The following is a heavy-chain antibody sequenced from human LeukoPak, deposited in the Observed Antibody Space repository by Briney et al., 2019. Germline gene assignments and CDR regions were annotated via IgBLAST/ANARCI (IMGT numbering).Heavy chain of an antibody. D-gene: IGHD5-18*01. Sequence: GGSLRLSCAASGFTFSGYGMHWVRQAPGKGLEWVAVISYDGSNKYYADSVKGRFTISRDNSKNTLYLQMNSLRAEDTAVYYCAKDPSYGYYYYYMDVWGKGTTVTVSS. V-gene: IGHV3-30*18. J-gene: IGHJ6*03. CDR2: ISYDGSNK. CDR1: GFTFSGYG. CDR3: AKDPSYGYYYYYMDV.